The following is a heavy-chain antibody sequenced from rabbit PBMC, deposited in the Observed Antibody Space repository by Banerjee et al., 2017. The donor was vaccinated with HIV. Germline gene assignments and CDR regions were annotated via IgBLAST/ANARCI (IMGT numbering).Heavy chain of an antibody. D-gene: IGHD8-1*01. CDR3: ARDIGNTYYMDYLDL. CDR2: IYAGNSGVT. V-gene: IGHV1S40*01. Sequence: QSLEESGGDLVKPGASLTLTCTASGFSFSSGYDMCWVRQAPGKGLEWIACIYAGNSGVTYYASWAKGRFTISKTSSTTVTLQMTSLTAADTATYFCARDIGNTYYMDYLDLWGQGTLVTVS. CDR1: GFSFSSGYD. J-gene: IGHJ3*01.